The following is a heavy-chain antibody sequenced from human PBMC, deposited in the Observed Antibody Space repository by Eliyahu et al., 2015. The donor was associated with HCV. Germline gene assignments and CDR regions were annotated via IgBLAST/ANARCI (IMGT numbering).Heavy chain of an antibody. Sequence: QVQLQESGPGLVKPSGTLSLTCAVSGGSXSXSNWWSWVRQPPGKGLEWIGEIYHSGSTNYNPSLKSRVTISVDKSKNQFSLKLSSVTAADTAVYYCAREASGYCSGGSCYWFDPWGQGTLVTVSS. CDR2: IYHSGST. V-gene: IGHV4-4*02. CDR3: AREASGYCSGGSCYWFDP. CDR1: GGSXSXSNW. J-gene: IGHJ5*02. D-gene: IGHD2-15*01.